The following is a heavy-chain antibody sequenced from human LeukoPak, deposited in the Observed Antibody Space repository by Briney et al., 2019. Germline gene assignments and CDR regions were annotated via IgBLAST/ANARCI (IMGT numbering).Heavy chain of an antibody. Sequence: ASVKVSCKASGYPFTGYYLHWVRQAPGQGLEWMGWINPNGGFTNYAQKFQGRVIMTRDTSISTAYMELSRLRSDDTAVYYCARLADCSSSSCRSFDYWGQGTLVTVSS. V-gene: IGHV1-2*02. D-gene: IGHD2-2*01. CDR2: INPNGGFT. J-gene: IGHJ4*02. CDR1: GYPFTGYY. CDR3: ARLADCSSSSCRSFDY.